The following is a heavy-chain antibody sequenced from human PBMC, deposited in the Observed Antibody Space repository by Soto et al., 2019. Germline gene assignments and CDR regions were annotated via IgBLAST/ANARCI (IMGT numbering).Heavy chain of an antibody. CDR2: MYHSGST. CDR1: GGSISSTNW. Sequence: SETLSLTCAVSGGSISSTNWWSWVRQSPGKGLEWIGEMYHSGSTNYNPSLRGRVTISVDKSNNQFSLKIRSVTAADTAIYYCAPLPPRFVLMVLPIPTWGQGTLFSVSS. V-gene: IGHV4-4*02. CDR3: APLPPRFVLMVLPIPT. D-gene: IGHD3-3*01. J-gene: IGHJ4*02.